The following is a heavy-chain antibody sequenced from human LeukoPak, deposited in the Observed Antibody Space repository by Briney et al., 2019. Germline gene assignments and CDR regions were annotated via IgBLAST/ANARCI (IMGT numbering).Heavy chain of an antibody. J-gene: IGHJ4*02. CDR3: ARSGTYAYFDC. D-gene: IGHD2-2*01. Sequence: GGSLRLSCAASGFTFSNYGMHWVRQAPGKGLEGVVVISHDGSNNNYADSVKGRFTISRDNGKNSLFLQMNSLRAEDTAVYYCARSGTYAYFDCWGQGTLVTVSS. CDR1: GFTFSNYG. V-gene: IGHV3-30*03. CDR2: ISHDGSNN.